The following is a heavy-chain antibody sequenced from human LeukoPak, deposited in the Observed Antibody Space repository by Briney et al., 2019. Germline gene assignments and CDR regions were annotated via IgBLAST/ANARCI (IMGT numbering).Heavy chain of an antibody. CDR1: GGSISSYY. V-gene: IGHV4-59*01. CDR3: ARGHYDSRWAYYYYMDV. Sequence: PSETLSLTCTVSGGSISSYYWSWIRQPPGKGLEWIGYIYYGGSTNYNPSLKSRVTISVDTSKNQFSLKLSSVTAADTAVYYCARGHYDSRWAYYYYMDVWGKGTTVTVSS. CDR2: IYYGGST. D-gene: IGHD3-22*01. J-gene: IGHJ6*03.